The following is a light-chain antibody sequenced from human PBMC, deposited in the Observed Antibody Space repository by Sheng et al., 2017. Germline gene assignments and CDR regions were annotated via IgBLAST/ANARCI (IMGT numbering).Light chain of an antibody. CDR1: ALARQY. CDR3: QSANRGATVV. CDR2: KDS. J-gene: IGLJ2*01. Sequence: SFDLTQPPSLSVSPGQTARITCSGDALARQYASWYQQKPDQAPTLLIYKDSERPSGIPERFSGSSSGTTLTLTISGVQAEDEADYYCQSANRGATVVFGEGTKLTV. V-gene: IGLV3-25*03.